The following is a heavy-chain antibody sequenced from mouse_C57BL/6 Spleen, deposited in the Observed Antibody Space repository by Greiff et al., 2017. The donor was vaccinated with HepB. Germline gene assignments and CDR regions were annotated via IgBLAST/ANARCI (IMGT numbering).Heavy chain of an antibody. CDR2: ISYDGSN. J-gene: IGHJ2*01. CDR3: AREKNYDYEGYYFDY. CDR1: GYSITSGYY. V-gene: IGHV3-6*01. Sequence: EVKLLESGPGLVKPSQSLSLTCSVTGYSITSGYYWNWIRQFPGNKLEWMGYISYDGSNNYNPSLKNRISITRDTSKNQFFLKLNSVTTEDTATYYCAREKNYDYEGYYFDYWGQGTTLTVSS. D-gene: IGHD2-4*01.